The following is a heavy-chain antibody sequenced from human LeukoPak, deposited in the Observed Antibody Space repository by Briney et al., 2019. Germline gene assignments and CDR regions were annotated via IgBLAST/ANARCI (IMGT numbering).Heavy chain of an antibody. J-gene: IGHJ4*02. CDR1: GGSFSSYY. CDR3: ARAGDSTSPLDY. V-gene: IGHV4-4*07. D-gene: IGHD6-13*01. Sequence: SETLSLTCTVSGGSFSSYYWNWIRQPAGKGLEWIGRIYTSGSTNYNPSLKSRVTMSVDTSENQFSLKLNSVTAADTAAYYCARAGDSTSPLDYWGQGTLVTVSS. CDR2: IYTSGST.